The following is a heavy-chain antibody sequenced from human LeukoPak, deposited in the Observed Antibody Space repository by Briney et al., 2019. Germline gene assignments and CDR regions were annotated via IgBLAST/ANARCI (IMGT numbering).Heavy chain of an antibody. Sequence: SETLSLTCAVSGYSISSGYYWGWIRQPPGKGLEWIGSIYHSGSTYYNPSLKSRVTISVDTSKNQFSLKLSSVTAADTAVYYCAGEYCSGGSCSGLDYWGQGTLVTVSS. CDR1: GYSISSGYY. J-gene: IGHJ4*02. D-gene: IGHD2-15*01. CDR2: IYHSGST. CDR3: AGEYCSGGSCSGLDY. V-gene: IGHV4-38-2*02.